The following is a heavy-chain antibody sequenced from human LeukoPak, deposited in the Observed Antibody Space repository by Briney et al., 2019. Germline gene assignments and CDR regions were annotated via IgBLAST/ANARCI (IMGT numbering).Heavy chain of an antibody. CDR1: GFTFSSYA. CDR2: INSDGSTP. V-gene: IGHV3-74*01. D-gene: IGHD5-18*01. Sequence: GGSLRLSCAASGFTFSSYAMSWVRQAPGKGLVWVSRINSDGSTPSYADSVKGRFTISRDNAKNTLYLQMNSLRAEDTAVYYCATSSDTAMVFDYWGQGTLVTVSS. CDR3: ATSSDTAMVFDY. J-gene: IGHJ4*02.